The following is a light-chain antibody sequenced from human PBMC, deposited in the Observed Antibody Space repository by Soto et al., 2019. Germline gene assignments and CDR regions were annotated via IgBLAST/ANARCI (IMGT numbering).Light chain of an antibody. V-gene: IGLV2-14*01. CDR1: SSDVGGYNS. CDR3: SSYTTSSTLWV. CDR2: EVS. J-gene: IGLJ3*02. Sequence: QSAPTQPASVSGSPGQSITISCTETSSDVGGYNSVSWYQQHPGKAPKLMIFEVSNRPSGVSNRFSGSKSGNTASLTISGLHTEDEADYYCSSYTTSSTLWVFGGGTKLTVL.